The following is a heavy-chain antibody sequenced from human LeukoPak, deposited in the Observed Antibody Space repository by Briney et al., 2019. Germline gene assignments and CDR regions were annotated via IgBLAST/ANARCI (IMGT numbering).Heavy chain of an antibody. CDR3: ARDSSGWRSIFDY. CDR2: TYYGSKWYN. D-gene: IGHD6-19*01. Sequence: SQTLSLTCAISGDSVSSTSAAWNWIRQSPSRGLEWLGRTYYGSKWYNDYAVSVKSRITINPDTSKNRFSLQVDSVTPEDTAVYYCARDSSGWRSIFDYWGQGTLVSVSS. V-gene: IGHV6-1*01. J-gene: IGHJ4*02. CDR1: GDSVSSTSAA.